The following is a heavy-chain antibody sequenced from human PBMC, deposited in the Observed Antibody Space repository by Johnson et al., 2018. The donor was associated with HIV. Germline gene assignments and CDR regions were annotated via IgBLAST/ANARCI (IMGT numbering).Heavy chain of an antibody. J-gene: IGHJ3*02. CDR2: ISWNSRSL. CDR3: ARGQQLVLGAFDI. D-gene: IGHD6-13*01. V-gene: IGHV3-9*01. Sequence: VQLVESGGVVVQPGGSLRLSCAASGFTFDDYAMHWVRQAPGKGLEWVSGISWNSRSLAYADSVKGRITISRDNAKNSLYLQMNSLRAEDTAVYYCARGQQLVLGAFDICGQGTMVTVSS. CDR1: GFTFDDYA.